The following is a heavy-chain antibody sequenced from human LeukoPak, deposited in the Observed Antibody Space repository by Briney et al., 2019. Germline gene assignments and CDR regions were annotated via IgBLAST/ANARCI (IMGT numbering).Heavy chain of an antibody. CDR1: GGTFSSYA. Sequence: GASVRVSCKASGGTFSSYAISWVRQAPGQGLEWMGRIIPIFGTANYAQKFQGRVTITTDESTSTAYMELSSLRSEDTAVYYCARAGLGRAYYYYYYMDVWGKGTTVTVSS. CDR2: IIPIFGTA. V-gene: IGHV1-69*05. CDR3: ARAGLGRAYYYYYYMDV. J-gene: IGHJ6*03. D-gene: IGHD1-26*01.